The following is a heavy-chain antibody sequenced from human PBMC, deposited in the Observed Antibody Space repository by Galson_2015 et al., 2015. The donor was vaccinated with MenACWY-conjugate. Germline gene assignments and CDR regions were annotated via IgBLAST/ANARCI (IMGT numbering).Heavy chain of an antibody. V-gene: IGHV3-23*01. CDR2: ISSSGGST. Sequence: SLRLSCAASGLTFSSYAMSWVRQAPGQGLEWVSRISSSGGSTYYADSVKGRFTIFRDNSKNTVYLQMDSLSAEDTAVYYCAWSRSFFDYWGQGTLFTVSS. J-gene: IGHJ4*02. D-gene: IGHD3-3*01. CDR1: GLTFSSYA. CDR3: AWSRSFFDY.